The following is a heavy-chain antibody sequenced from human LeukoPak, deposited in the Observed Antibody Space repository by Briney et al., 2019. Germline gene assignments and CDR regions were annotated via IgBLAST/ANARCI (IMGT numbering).Heavy chain of an antibody. D-gene: IGHD6-19*01. CDR1: GFTFSSYS. Sequence: GGSLRLSCAASGFTFSSYSMNWVRQAPGKGLEWVSSISSSSSYIYYADSVKGRFTISRDNAKNSLYLQMNSLRAEGTAVYYCARGLYGSSGWYPPENSDYFDYWGQGTLVTVSS. CDR3: ARGLYGSSGWYPPENSDYFDY. CDR2: ISSSSSYI. V-gene: IGHV3-21*01. J-gene: IGHJ4*02.